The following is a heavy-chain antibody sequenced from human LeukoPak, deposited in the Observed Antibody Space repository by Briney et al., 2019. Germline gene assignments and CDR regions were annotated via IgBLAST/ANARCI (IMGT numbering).Heavy chain of an antibody. Sequence: ASVKVSCKVSGYTLTELSMHWVRQAPGKGLEWMGGFDPEDGETIYAQKFQGRVTMTRDTSVNTAYMELSSLRSDDTAVYYCARDNYGRFDYWGQGTLVTVSS. V-gene: IGHV1-24*01. CDR3: ARDNYGRFDY. CDR2: FDPEDGET. CDR1: GYTLTELS. D-gene: IGHD4-11*01. J-gene: IGHJ4*02.